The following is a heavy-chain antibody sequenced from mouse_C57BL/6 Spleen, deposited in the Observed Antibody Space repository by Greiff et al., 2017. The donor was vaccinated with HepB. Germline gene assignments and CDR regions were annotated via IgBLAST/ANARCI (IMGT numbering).Heavy chain of an antibody. CDR1: GYSFTGYY. J-gene: IGHJ4*01. Sequence: VQLQQSGPELVKPGASVKISCKASGYSFTGYYMNWVKQSPEKSLEWIGEINPSTGGTTYNQKFKAKATLTVDKSSSTAYMQLKSLTSEDSAVYYCARSSYGNYEYAMDYWGQGTSVTVSS. CDR3: ARSSYGNYEYAMDY. D-gene: IGHD2-1*01. CDR2: INPSTGGT. V-gene: IGHV1-42*01.